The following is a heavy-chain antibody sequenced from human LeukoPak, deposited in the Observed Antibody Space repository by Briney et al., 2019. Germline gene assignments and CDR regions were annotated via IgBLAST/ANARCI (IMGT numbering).Heavy chain of an antibody. J-gene: IGHJ4*02. CDR1: GIAVIGNY. V-gene: IGHV3-53*01. CDR3: AIAQSWDELFDS. Sequence: GGSLTLSCAASGIAVIGNYMSWVRQPPGKGLEWVSFISINTDTFYADYVRGRFTISRDSSKNTLFLQMNSLRDEDSAVYYCAIAQSWDELFDSWGQGTLVTVSS. D-gene: IGHD1-26*01. CDR2: ISINTDT.